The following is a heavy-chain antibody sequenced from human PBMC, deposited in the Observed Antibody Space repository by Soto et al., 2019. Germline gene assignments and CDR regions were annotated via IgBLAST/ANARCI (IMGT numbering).Heavy chain of an antibody. Sequence: GGSLRLSCAASGFTFSSFWMSWVRRAPGKGLEWVANINQDGSEKFYVDSVKGRFTISRDNAKNSLYPQMNSLRAEDTAVYFCARDISIWYGPLLDYWGQGTLVTV. CDR3: ARDISIWYGPLLDY. V-gene: IGHV3-7*03. D-gene: IGHD6-13*01. J-gene: IGHJ4*02. CDR1: GFTFSSFW. CDR2: INQDGSEK.